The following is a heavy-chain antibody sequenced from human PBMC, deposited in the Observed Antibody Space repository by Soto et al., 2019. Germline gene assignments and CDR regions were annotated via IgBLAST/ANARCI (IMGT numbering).Heavy chain of an antibody. J-gene: IGHJ6*02. D-gene: IGHD1-26*01. CDR1: GVSISGSRYY. CDR3: ARGGIPPSGYGIAYAMDV. V-gene: IGHV4-39*01. Sequence: KASETLSLTCTVSGVSISGSRYYWGWIRQPPGRGLEWIGNIYYSGSTYYTPALKSRVTLSVDTSKNQFSLNLNYVTAADTAVYYCARGGIPPSGYGIAYAMDVWGQGTTVTVSS. CDR2: IYYSGST.